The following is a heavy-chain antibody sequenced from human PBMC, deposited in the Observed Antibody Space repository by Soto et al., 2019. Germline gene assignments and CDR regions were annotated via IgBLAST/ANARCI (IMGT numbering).Heavy chain of an antibody. CDR1: GGSISSGDYY. V-gene: IGHV4-30-4*01. CDR2: IYHSGGT. J-gene: IGHJ5*02. Sequence: QVQLQESGPGLVKPSQTLSLTCTVSGGSISSGDYYWSWIRQPPGKGLEWIGYIYHSGGTYYNPSLKSRVTISVDTSKNQFSLRLSSVTAADTAVYYCASGIGYCSGGTCYSVPDYSDPWGQGTLVTVSS. CDR3: ASGIGYCSGGTCYSVPDYSDP. D-gene: IGHD2-15*01.